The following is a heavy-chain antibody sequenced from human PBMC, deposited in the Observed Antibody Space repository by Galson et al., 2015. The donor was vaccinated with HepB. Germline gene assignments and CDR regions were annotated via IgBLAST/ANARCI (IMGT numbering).Heavy chain of an antibody. CDR2: ISGDGGST. D-gene: IGHD1-26*01. CDR1: GFTFRKYP. V-gene: IGHV3-64*04. CDR3: AKDPRRILGGTVVGDYYNYYMDV. Sequence: SLRLSCAASGFTFRKYPMHWVRQAPGKGLEYVSVISGDGGSTYYADSVKGRFTISRDNSKNTLYLQMNSLRREDTAVYYCAKDPRRILGGTVVGDYYNYYMDVWGKGTTVIVSS. J-gene: IGHJ6*03.